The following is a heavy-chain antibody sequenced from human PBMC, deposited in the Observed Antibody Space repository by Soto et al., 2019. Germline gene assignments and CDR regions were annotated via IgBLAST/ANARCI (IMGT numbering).Heavy chain of an antibody. D-gene: IGHD2-8*01. Sequence: QVRLQEWGPGLVKPSQTLSLKCSVSGGSITTGGRYWSWIRQLPGKGLEWIGDIYYSGNTYYNASLKSRATISVEAAKTQFFLKLSSVNAADTDVYYGAQALVFNGGDGFDIWGKGRLVTVSS. CDR3: AQALVFNGGDGFDI. CDR2: IYYSGNT. CDR1: GGSITTGGRY. J-gene: IGHJ3*02. V-gene: IGHV4-31*02.